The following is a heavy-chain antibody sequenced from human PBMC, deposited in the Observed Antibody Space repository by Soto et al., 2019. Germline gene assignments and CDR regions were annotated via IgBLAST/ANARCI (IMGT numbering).Heavy chain of an antibody. D-gene: IGHD3-10*01. J-gene: IGHJ6*02. V-gene: IGHV4-4*02. CDR1: GGSISSSNW. Sequence: QVQLQESGPGLVKPSGTLSLTCAVSGGSISSSNWWSWVRQPPGKGLEWIGEIYHSGSTNYNPSLTSQVNISVDKSKIQFSLKLGSVTAADTAVYYCARAGRGFSGRDGMDVLGQGTTVTVSS. CDR3: ARAGRGFSGRDGMDV. CDR2: IYHSGST.